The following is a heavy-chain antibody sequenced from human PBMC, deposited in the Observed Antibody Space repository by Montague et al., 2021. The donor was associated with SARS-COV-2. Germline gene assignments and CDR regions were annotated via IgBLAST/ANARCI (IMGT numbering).Heavy chain of an antibody. D-gene: IGHD2-21*02. CDR3: ASLGSPAYCGGDCYLRDYGMDV. V-gene: IGHV4-39*01. Sequence: SETLSLTCTVSGGSITSSSYYWSWIRQSPGKGLDWLGTIYYSGNTYSNPSLKSPVTISMDTSKSQVYLTINSVTAADTAVYFCASLGSPAYCGGDCYLRDYGMDVWGKGTRVTVSS. CDR2: IYYSGNT. J-gene: IGHJ6*04. CDR1: GGSITSSSYY.